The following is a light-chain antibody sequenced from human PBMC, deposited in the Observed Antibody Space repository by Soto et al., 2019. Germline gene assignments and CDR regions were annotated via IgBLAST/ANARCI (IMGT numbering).Light chain of an antibody. CDR2: EGG. Sequence: QSALTQPASVSGSPGQSITISCTGTSSDVGSYNLVSWYQEHPGKAPKLMIYEGGKRPSGVSNRFSGSKSGNTASLTISGLQADDEADYYCCSYAGINTFVVFGGGTKLTVL. J-gene: IGLJ2*01. V-gene: IGLV2-23*03. CDR3: CSYAGINTFVV. CDR1: SSDVGSYNL.